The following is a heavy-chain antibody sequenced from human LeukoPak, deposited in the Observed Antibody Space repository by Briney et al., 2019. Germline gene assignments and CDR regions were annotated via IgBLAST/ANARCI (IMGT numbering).Heavy chain of an antibody. CDR2: INPNSGGT. CDR3: AREVVVVITTSVENAFDI. J-gene: IGHJ3*02. D-gene: IGHD3-22*01. V-gene: IGHV1-2*02. Sequence: WASVKVSCTASGYTITGYYMHWVRQAPGQGLEWMGWINPNSGGTNYAQKFQGRVTMTRDTSISTAYMELSRLRSDDTAVYYCAREVVVVITTSVENAFDIWGQGTMVTVSS. CDR1: GYTITGYY.